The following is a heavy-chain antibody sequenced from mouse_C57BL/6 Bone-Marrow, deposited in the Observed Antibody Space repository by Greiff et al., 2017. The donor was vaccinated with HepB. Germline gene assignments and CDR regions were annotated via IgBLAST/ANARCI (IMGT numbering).Heavy chain of an antibody. Sequence: EVQRVESGGGLVQPKGSLKLSCAASGFGFNTYAMNWVRQAPGKGLEWVARIRSKSNNYATYYADSVKDRFTISRDDSESMLYLQMNNLKTEDTAMYYCVRDSSGYFDYWGQGTTLTVSS. D-gene: IGHD3-2*02. CDR3: VRDSSGYFDY. V-gene: IGHV10-1*01. J-gene: IGHJ2*01. CDR2: IRSKSNNYAT. CDR1: GFGFNTYA.